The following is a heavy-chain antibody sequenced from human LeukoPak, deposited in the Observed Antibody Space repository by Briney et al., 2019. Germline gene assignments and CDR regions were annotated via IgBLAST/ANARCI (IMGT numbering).Heavy chain of an antibody. D-gene: IGHD3-22*01. CDR2: IKQDGSEK. V-gene: IGHV3-7*03. J-gene: IGHJ4*02. CDR1: GSTFSRYW. CDR3: ARDKGDYDTSGSLFVF. Sequence: HPGGSLRLSCAASGSTFSRYWMSWVRQVPRKGLEWVANIKQDGSEKYYVDSVKGRFTISRDNAKNSLYLQMNSLRAEDTAVYYCARDKGDYDTSGSLFVFGGQGTLVTVSS.